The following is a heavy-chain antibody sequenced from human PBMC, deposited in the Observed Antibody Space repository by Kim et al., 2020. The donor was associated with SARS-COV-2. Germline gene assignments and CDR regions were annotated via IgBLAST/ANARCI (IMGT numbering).Heavy chain of an antibody. CDR1: GFTFSAYR. D-gene: IGHD3-16*01. V-gene: IGHV3-21*01. J-gene: IGHJ5*02. CDR3: VTDERASAWGS. CDR2: ISSYSNYI. Sequence: GGSLRLSCIGSGFTFSAYRMDWIRQAPGKGLEWVSSISSYSNYIYYADSVRGRFTISRDNAKNSVFLQMNSLRAEDTAVYYCVTDERASAWGSWGQGTLVSVSS.